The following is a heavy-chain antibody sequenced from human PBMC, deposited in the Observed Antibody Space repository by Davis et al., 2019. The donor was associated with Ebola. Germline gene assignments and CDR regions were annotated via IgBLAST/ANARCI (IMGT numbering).Heavy chain of an antibody. V-gene: IGHV3-49*04. Sequence: GESLKISCTASGFNFGDYALTWVRQTPRKGLEWVGFIRNKAYGGTTEYAASVKGRFTISRDDSKSIAYLQMNSLKTEDTAVYYCTSTGSGWYVGEFDYWGQGTLVTVSS. CDR1: GFNFGDYA. CDR3: TSTGSGWYVGEFDY. D-gene: IGHD6-19*01. CDR2: IRNKAYGGTT. J-gene: IGHJ4*02.